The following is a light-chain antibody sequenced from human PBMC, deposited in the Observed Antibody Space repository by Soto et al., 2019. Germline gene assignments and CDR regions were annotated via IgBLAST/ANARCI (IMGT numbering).Light chain of an antibody. J-gene: IGKJ2*02. CDR1: QTIGTW. CDR3: QQYTASSRT. CDR2: KAS. Sequence: DIQMTQSPSTLSASVGDRVTITCRASQTIGTWLAWYQHKPGTAPKLLIYKASSLETGVPSRFSGSGSGTEFTLTISSLQPDDFATYYCQQYTASSRTFGQGTKVETK. V-gene: IGKV1-5*03.